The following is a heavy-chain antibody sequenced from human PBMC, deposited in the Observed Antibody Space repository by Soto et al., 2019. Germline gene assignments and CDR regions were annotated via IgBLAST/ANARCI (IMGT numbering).Heavy chain of an antibody. J-gene: IGHJ4*02. CDR3: ARGVGLTPFDY. Sequence: EVQLVESGGGLVQPGGSLRLSCAASKFTFSSYEMNWVRQAPGKGLEWVSYISSSGSTIYYADSVKGRFTISRDNAKNSLYLQMNSLRAEDTAVYYCARGVGLTPFDYWGQGTLVTVSS. V-gene: IGHV3-48*03. CDR1: KFTFSSYE. CDR2: ISSSGSTI. D-gene: IGHD2-8*01.